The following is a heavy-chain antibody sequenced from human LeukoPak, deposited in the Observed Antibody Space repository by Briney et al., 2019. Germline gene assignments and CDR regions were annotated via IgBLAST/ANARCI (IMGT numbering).Heavy chain of an antibody. CDR1: GFTFSSYS. D-gene: IGHD3-22*01. J-gene: IGHJ4*02. Sequence: GGSLRLSCAASGFTFSSYSMNWVRQAPGKGLEWVSSISSSSSYIYYADSVKGRFTISRDNAKKSLYLQMNSLRAEDTALYYCAKAWATYYYDSSGYYFDCWGQGTLVTVSS. V-gene: IGHV3-21*04. CDR2: ISSSSSYI. CDR3: AKAWATYYYDSSGYYFDC.